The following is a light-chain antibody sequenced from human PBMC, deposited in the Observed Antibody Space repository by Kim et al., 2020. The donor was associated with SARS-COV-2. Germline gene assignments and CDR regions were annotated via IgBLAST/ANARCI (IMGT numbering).Light chain of an antibody. J-gene: IGKJ1*01. Sequence: ASVGDRVTITCRASQGISNYLALYQQKPGKVPKLLIYAASTLQSGVPSRFSGSGSGTDFTLTINSLQPEDVATYYCQKYDSPPRTFGQGTKVDIK. V-gene: IGKV1-27*01. CDR1: QGISNY. CDR3: QKYDSPPRT. CDR2: AAS.